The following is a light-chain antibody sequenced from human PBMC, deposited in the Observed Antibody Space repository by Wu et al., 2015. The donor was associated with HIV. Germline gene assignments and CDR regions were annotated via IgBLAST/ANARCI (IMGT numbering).Light chain of an antibody. CDR1: ESVSSN. Sequence: EIVMTQSPATLSVSPGERGTLSCRTSESVSSNLAWYQQKPGQAPRLLIYDASTRATGIPARFSGSGSGTEFTLTINSLQPDDSAVYYCQQYNYFPTTFGQGTKLEIK. CDR2: DAS. CDR3: QQYNYFPTT. J-gene: IGKJ2*01. V-gene: IGKV3-15*01.